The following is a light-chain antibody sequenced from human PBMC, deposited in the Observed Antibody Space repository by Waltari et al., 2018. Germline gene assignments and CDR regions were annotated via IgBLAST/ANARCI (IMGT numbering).Light chain of an antibody. CDR2: DVS. CDR1: SSDVGAYDY. J-gene: IGLJ1*01. CDR3: SSYTASRHYV. Sequence: QSALTQPASVSGSPGQSITISCTGTSSDVGAYDYVSWYQQYPGKAPKLVIHDVSSRPSGTSDRFSGSKSGNTASLIISGLQADDEADYYCSSYTASRHYVFGTGTKVTVL. V-gene: IGLV2-14*03.